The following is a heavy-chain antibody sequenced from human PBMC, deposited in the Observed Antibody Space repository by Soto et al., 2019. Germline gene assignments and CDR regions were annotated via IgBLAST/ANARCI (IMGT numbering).Heavy chain of an antibody. J-gene: IGHJ4*02. V-gene: IGHV1-18*01. CDR2: TSTNNGDT. D-gene: IGHD2-15*01. Sequence: ASVKVSCKASGYTFTTFGISWVRQAPGQGLEWMGWTSTNNGDTYYAPRFQGRVTVTKDTSTRTAYMELRSLGSDDTAVYYCGREYCRGGRCYAPDYWGQGTLVIVSS. CDR3: GREYCRGGRCYAPDY. CDR1: GYTFTTFG.